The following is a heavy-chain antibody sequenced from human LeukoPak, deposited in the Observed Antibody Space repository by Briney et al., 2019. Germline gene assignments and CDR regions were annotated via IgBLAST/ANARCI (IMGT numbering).Heavy chain of an antibody. D-gene: IGHD3-9*01. CDR2: IRQDGSVN. CDR1: GFTFSSYW. V-gene: IGHV3-7*03. Sequence: PGGSLRLSCEASGFTFSSYWMSWVRQAPGKGLEWVATIRQDGSVNHCVDSVKGRFTISRDNAKNSLYLQMNSLRAEDTALYHCARGYYDILTGYDAGNWFDPWGQGTLVTVSS. J-gene: IGHJ5*02. CDR3: ARGYYDILTGYDAGNWFDP.